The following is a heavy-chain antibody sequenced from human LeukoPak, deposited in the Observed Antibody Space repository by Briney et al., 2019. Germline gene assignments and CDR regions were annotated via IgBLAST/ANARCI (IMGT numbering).Heavy chain of an antibody. CDR1: GYTFTGYY. D-gene: IGHD6-19*01. CDR2: INPNSGGT. V-gene: IGHV1-2*02. Sequence: ASVKVSCKASGYTFTGYYMHWVRQAPGQGLEWMGGINPNSGGTNYAQKFQGRVTMTRDTSISTAYMELSRLRSDDTAVYYCARRARSGWYPDVWGKGTTVTVSS. CDR3: ARRARSGWYPDV. J-gene: IGHJ6*04.